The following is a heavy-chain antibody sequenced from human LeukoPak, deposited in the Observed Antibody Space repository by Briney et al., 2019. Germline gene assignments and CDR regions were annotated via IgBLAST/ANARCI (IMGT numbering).Heavy chain of an antibody. D-gene: IGHD6-19*01. CDR1: GGTFSSYA. CDR3: ARPAVAGTNWFDP. CDR2: NIPILGIA. Sequence: SVKVSCKASGGTFSSYAISWVRQAPGQGLEWMGRNIPILGIANYAQKFQGRVTITADKSTSTAYMELSSLRSEDTAVYYCARPAVAGTNWFDPWGQGTLVTVSS. V-gene: IGHV1-69*04. J-gene: IGHJ5*02.